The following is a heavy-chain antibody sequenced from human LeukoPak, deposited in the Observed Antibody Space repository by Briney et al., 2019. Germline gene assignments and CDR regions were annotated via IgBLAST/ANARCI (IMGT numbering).Heavy chain of an antibody. V-gene: IGHV4-59*01. CDR2: IYYSGST. CDR3: ARLRIWFGELLTEQYYFDY. J-gene: IGHJ4*02. Sequence: SETLSLTCTVSGGSISSYYWSWIRQPPGKGLEWIGYIYYSGSTNYNPSLKSRVTISVDTSKNQFSLKLSSVTAADTAVYYCARLRIWFGELLTEQYYFDYWGQGTLVTVSS. D-gene: IGHD3-10*01. CDR1: GGSISSYY.